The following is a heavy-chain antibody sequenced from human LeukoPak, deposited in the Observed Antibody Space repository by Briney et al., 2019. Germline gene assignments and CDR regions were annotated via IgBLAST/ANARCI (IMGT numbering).Heavy chain of an antibody. J-gene: IGHJ4*02. Sequence: GGSLRLSCAASGFTFSSYAMSWVRRAPGKGLEWVSAISGSGGSTYYADSVKGRFTISRDNSKNTLFLQVNSLRTDDTAVYYCAKDLGGPTVLAEWGQGTLVTVSS. CDR2: ISGSGGST. CDR1: GFTFSSYA. D-gene: IGHD4-17*01. V-gene: IGHV3-23*01. CDR3: AKDLGGPTVLAE.